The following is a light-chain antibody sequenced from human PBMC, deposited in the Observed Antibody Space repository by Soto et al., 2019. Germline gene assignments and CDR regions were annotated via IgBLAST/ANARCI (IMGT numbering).Light chain of an antibody. CDR3: QQVNSFPLT. CDR2: DAS. CDR1: QSISSW. J-gene: IGKJ4*01. V-gene: IGKV1-5*01. Sequence: DIQMTQSPSTLSASVGDRVTITCRASQSISSWLAWYQQKPGKAPKLLIYDASSLESGVPSRFSGSGSGTEFTLTINNLQPEDFATYFCQQVNSFPLTFGGGTKVDIK.